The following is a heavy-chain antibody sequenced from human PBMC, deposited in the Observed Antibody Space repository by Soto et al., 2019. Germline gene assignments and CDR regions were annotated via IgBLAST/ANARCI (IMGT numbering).Heavy chain of an antibody. CDR1: GGSISSYY. Sequence: PSETLSLTCTVSGGSISSYYWSWIRQPAGKGLEWIGLIYTSGSTNYNPSLKSRVTMSVDTSKNQFSLKLSSVTAADTAVYYCARGQRRFLEWLLGDNWFDPWGQGTLVTVS. D-gene: IGHD3-3*01. CDR2: IYTSGST. CDR3: ARGQRRFLEWLLGDNWFDP. V-gene: IGHV4-4*07. J-gene: IGHJ5*02.